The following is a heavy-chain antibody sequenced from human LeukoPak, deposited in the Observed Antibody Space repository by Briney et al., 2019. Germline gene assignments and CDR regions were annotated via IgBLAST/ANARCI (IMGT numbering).Heavy chain of an antibody. V-gene: IGHV3-33*01. CDR2: IWYDGSNK. D-gene: IGHD1-26*01. CDR3: ARSIVGAATSFLDY. J-gene: IGHJ4*02. Sequence: GGSLRLSCAASGFTFSSYGMHWVRQAPGKGLEWVAVIWYDGSNKYYADSVKGRFTISRDNSKNTLYLQMNSLRAEDTAVYYCARSIVGAATSFLDYWGQGTLISVSS. CDR1: GFTFSSYG.